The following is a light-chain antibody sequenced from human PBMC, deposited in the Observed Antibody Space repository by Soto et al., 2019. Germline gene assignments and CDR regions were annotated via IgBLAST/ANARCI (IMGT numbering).Light chain of an antibody. CDR1: SSDVGGYNY. CDR2: DVS. J-gene: IGLJ1*01. Sequence: QSVLPQRRSVSGCRGQSFTISCTGNSSDVGGYNYVSWYQQHPGKAPKLMIYDVSKRPSGVPDRFSGFKSGNTASLTISGLQAEDEADYSCCSHAGTYIYVFGPGTKVTVL. CDR3: CSHAGTYIYV. V-gene: IGLV2-11*01.